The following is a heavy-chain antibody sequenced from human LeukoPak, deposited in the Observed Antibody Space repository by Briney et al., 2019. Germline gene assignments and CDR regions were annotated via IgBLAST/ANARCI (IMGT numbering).Heavy chain of an antibody. J-gene: IGHJ4*02. D-gene: IGHD6-19*01. CDR1: GFTFSDYW. CDR2: IKQDGSEK. V-gene: IGHV3-7*01. Sequence: GGSLRLSCAASGFTFSDYWMSWVSQAPGKGLEWVANIKQDGSEKYYVDSVKGRFTISRDNAKNSLYLQMNSLRAEDTAVYYCARDLGGSGWCEFECWSQGTLVTVSS. CDR3: ARDLGGSGWCEFEC.